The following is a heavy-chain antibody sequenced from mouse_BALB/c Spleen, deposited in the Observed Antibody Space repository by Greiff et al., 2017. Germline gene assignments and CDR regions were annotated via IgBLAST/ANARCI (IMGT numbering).Heavy chain of an antibody. Sequence: VQLKQPGAELVMPGASVKMSCKASGYTFTDYWMHWVKQRPGQGLEWIGAIDTSDSYTSYNQKFKGKATLTVDESSSTAYMQLSSLTSEDAAVYYCARAGGYGNSCAYWGQGTLVTVSA. CDR3: ARAGGYGNSCAY. D-gene: IGHD2-10*02. V-gene: IGHV1-69*01. J-gene: IGHJ3*01. CDR1: GYTFTDYW. CDR2: IDTSDSYT.